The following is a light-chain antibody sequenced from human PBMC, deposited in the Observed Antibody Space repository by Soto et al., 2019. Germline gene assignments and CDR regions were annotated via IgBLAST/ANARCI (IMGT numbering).Light chain of an antibody. CDR1: SGHSSYA. J-gene: IGLJ2*01. V-gene: IGLV4-69*01. CDR2: VDTDGSH. CDR3: QTWDTGIVL. Sequence: QAVLTQSPSASASLGASVKLTCTLSSGHSSYAIAWHQQKPEQGPRFLMKVDTDGSHDKGHGIPDRFSGSSSGAERYLVISSLQSEDEADYYCQTWDTGIVLFGGGTKVTVL.